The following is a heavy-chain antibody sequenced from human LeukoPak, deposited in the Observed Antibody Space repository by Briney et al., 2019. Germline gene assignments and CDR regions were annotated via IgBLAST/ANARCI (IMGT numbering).Heavy chain of an antibody. J-gene: IGHJ6*02. CDR1: GGSISSYY. CDR2: IYTSGST. V-gene: IGHV4-4*07. D-gene: IGHD6-19*01. CDR3: ARDQAGYSSGWTHGKYYYYYGMDV. Sequence: SETLSLTCTVSGGSISSYYWSWIRQPAGKGLEWIGRIYTSGSTNYNPSLKSRVTISVDTSKNQFSLKLSSVTAADTAVYYCARDQAGYSSGWTHGKYYYYYGMDVWGQGTTVTVSS.